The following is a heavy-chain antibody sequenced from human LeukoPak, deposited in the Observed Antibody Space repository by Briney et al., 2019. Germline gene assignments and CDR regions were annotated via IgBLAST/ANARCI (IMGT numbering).Heavy chain of an antibody. CDR2: ISGSGGST. J-gene: IGHJ4*02. CDR3: AKDAPVNIVVVPAANS. Sequence: GGSLRLSCAASGFTFSSYAMSWVCQAPGKGLEWVSAISGSGGSTYYADSVKGRFTISRDNSKNTLYLQMNSLRAVDTAVYYCAKDAPVNIVVVPAANSWGQGTLVTVSS. V-gene: IGHV3-23*01. CDR1: GFTFSSYA. D-gene: IGHD2-2*01.